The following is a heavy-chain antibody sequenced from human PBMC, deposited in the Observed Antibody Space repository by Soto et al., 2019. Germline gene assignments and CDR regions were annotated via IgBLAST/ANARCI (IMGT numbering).Heavy chain of an antibody. V-gene: IGHV3-15*07. Sequence: EMQLVQSGGGWVKPGGCLRLSRVASRFSAACLDSIRQAPGNGLAWVVRIKPKSDGETTDYTSPVRGRFTISRADSQNTLHLQMNTLKSEDTAGYYCATVPYSGGPTWGLGVLGTVSS. CDR1: RFSAAC. D-gene: IGHD6-19*01. CDR3: ATVPYSGGPT. CDR2: IKPKSDGETT. J-gene: IGHJ4*01.